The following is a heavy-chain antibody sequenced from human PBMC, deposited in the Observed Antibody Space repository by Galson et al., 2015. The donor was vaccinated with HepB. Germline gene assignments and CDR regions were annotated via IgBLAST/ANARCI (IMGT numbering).Heavy chain of an antibody. D-gene: IGHD2-21*02. CDR2: ISAYNGNT. CDR3: AREAQYCGGDCSFDY. J-gene: IGHJ4*02. V-gene: IGHV1-18*01. Sequence: SVKVSCKASGGTFSSYAISWVRQAPGQGLEWMGWISAYNGNTNYAQKLQGRVTMTTDTSTSTAYMELRSLRSDDTAVYYCAREAQYCGGDCSFDYWGQGTLVTVSS. CDR1: GGTFSSYA.